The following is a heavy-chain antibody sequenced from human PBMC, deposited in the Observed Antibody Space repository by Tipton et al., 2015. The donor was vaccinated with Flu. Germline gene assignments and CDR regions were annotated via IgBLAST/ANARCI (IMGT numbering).Heavy chain of an antibody. J-gene: IGHJ3*02. D-gene: IGHD5-18*01. Sequence: TASGFTFSSYAMHWVRQAPGKGLEWVAVISYDGSNKYYADSVKGRFTISRDNSKNTLYLQMNSLRAEDTAVYYCARPPIQLWLSDAFDIWGQGTMVTVSS. CDR2: ISYDGSNK. CDR3: ARPPIQLWLSDAFDI. V-gene: IGHV3-30-3*01. CDR1: GFTFSSYA.